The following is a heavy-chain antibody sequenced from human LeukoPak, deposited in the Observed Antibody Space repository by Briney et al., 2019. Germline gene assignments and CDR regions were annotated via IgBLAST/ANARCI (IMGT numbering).Heavy chain of an antibody. CDR1: GGTFSSYA. J-gene: IGHJ6*04. D-gene: IGHD2-15*01. Sequence: EASVKVSCKASGGTFSSYAISWVRQAPGQGLEWMGGIIPIFGTANYAQKFQGRVTITADESTSTAYMELSSLRSEDTAVYYCARDRPYIVVVVAAAWDGMDVWGKGTTVTVSS. V-gene: IGHV1-69*13. CDR2: IIPIFGTA. CDR3: ARDRPYIVVVVAAAWDGMDV.